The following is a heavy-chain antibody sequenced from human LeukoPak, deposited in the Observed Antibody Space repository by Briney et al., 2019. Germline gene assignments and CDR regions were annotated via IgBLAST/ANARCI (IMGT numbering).Heavy chain of an antibody. CDR3: GRMDVRDGYNYLFDY. J-gene: IGHJ4*02. CDR2: IYYSGST. V-gene: IGHV4-59*01. D-gene: IGHD5-24*01. CDR1: GGSISSYY. Sequence: SETLSLTCTVSGGSISSYYWSWIRQPPGKGLEWIGYIYYSGSTNYNPSLKSRVTISVDTSKNQFSLKLSSVAAADTAVYYCGRMDVRDGYNYLFDYWGQGTLVTVSS.